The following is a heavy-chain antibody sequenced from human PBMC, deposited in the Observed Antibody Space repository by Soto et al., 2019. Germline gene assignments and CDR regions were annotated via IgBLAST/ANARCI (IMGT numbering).Heavy chain of an antibody. CDR3: AIITTYYDSSGYLSGGYAFDI. CDR1: GYTCTSYA. Sequence: APVKVSCKASGYTCTSYAMHWVRQAPAQRLEWMGWITGGNGNTKYSQKFQGRVTITRDTSASTAYMELSSLRSEDTAVYYCAIITTYYDSSGYLSGGYAFDIWGQGTMVTVSS. V-gene: IGHV1-3*01. J-gene: IGHJ3*02. D-gene: IGHD3-22*01. CDR2: ITGGNGNT.